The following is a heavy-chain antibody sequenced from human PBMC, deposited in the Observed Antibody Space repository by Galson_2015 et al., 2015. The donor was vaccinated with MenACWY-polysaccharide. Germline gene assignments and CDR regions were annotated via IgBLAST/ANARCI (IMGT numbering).Heavy chain of an antibody. Sequence: SVKVSCKASGYKFTSYDINWVRQATGQGLEWMGWMNPNSGNTGYAQKFQGRVTTTSNSAMTTAYMELSSLRSEDTAVYYCARIIARQYPFADSWGQGTLVTVSS. CDR2: MNPNSGNT. J-gene: IGHJ4*02. CDR1: GYKFTSYD. D-gene: IGHD2-21*01. V-gene: IGHV1-8*01. CDR3: ARIIARQYPFADS.